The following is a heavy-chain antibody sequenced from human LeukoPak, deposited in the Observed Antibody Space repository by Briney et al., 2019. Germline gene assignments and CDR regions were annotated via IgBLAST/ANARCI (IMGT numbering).Heavy chain of an antibody. J-gene: IGHJ5*02. V-gene: IGHV4-30-2*01. D-gene: IGHD2-2*01. Sequence: SQTLSLTCAASGGSISSGGYSWSWIRQPPGKGLEWIGYIYHSGSTYYNPSLKSRVTISVDRSKNQFSLKLSSVTAADTAVYYCARRLGYCSSTSCPRNWFDPWGQGTLVTVSS. CDR3: ARRLGYCSSTSCPRNWFDP. CDR1: GGSISSGGYS. CDR2: IYHSGST.